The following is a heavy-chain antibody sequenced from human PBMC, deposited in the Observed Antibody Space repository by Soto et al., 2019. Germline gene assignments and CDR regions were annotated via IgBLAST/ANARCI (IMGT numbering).Heavy chain of an antibody. CDR1: GDSISSYY. CDR2: IYYSGST. D-gene: IGHD6-19*01. V-gene: IGHV4-59*08. CDR3: ARRKAVAGIGIGYYYHFMDV. Sequence: SSETLSLTCTVSGDSISSYYWSWIRQPPGKGLEWIGYIYYSGSTNYNPSLKSRVTISVDTSKNQISLKVSSVTAADTAVYYCARRKAVAGIGIGYYYHFMDVWGKGTTVTVSS. J-gene: IGHJ6*03.